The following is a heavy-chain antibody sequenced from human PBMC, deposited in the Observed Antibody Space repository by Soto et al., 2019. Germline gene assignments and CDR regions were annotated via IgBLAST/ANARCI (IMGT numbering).Heavy chain of an antibody. Sequence: TDTLSITCTVSGVSISSSSYYWGWIRQPPGKGLEWIGSIYYSGSTYYNPSLKSRVTISVDTSKNQFSLNLSSVTASVTAGYYYARRLYYDSSGFEGGGMDVWGQGTTVTVSS. J-gene: IGHJ6*02. CDR1: GVSISSSSYY. V-gene: IGHV4-39*01. D-gene: IGHD3-22*01. CDR2: IYYSGST. CDR3: ARRLYYDSSGFEGGGMDV.